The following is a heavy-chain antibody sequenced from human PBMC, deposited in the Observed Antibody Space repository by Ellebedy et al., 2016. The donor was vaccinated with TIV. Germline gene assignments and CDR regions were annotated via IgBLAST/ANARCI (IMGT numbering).Heavy chain of an antibody. CDR2: IYPGDSDT. CDR3: ARHSSSGGYNWFDP. D-gene: IGHD6-19*01. CDR1: GYSFTSYW. V-gene: IGHV5-51*01. Sequence: GGSLRLSXKGSGYSFTSYWIGWVRQMPGKGLEWMGIIYPGDSDTRYSPSFQGQVTISADKSISTAYLQWSSLKASDTAMYYCARHSSSGGYNWFDPWGQGTLVTVSS. J-gene: IGHJ5*02.